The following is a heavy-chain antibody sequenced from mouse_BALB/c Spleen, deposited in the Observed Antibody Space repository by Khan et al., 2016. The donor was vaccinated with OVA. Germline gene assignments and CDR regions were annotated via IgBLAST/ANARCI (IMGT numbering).Heavy chain of an antibody. D-gene: IGHD3-1*01. CDR3: ARRGGARATWDYFDY. CDR1: GYSFTNYW. Sequence: QVQLKQSGAELVRPGTSVKMSCKAAGYSFTNYWIGWVKQRPGHGLEWIGDIFPGGGYTNYNEKFKGKATLTADTSSSTAYMQLSSLTSEDSAIYYVARRGGARATWDYFDYWGQGTILTVSS. J-gene: IGHJ2*01. CDR2: IFPGGGYT. V-gene: IGHV1-63*02.